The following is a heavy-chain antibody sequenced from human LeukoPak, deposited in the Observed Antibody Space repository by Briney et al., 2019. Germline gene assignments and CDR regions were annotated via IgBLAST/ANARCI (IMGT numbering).Heavy chain of an antibody. V-gene: IGHV4-59*01. J-gene: IGHJ4*02. Sequence: PSETLSLTCTVYGDSISGYYWSWIRQPPGKGLEWIGNVYYSGTTNYNPSLKSRVTISVDTSKNQFSLKLTSVTAADTAVYYCARGGSYGSRWGQGTLVTVSS. CDR3: ARGGSYGSR. D-gene: IGHD5-18*01. CDR1: GDSISGYY. CDR2: VYYSGTT.